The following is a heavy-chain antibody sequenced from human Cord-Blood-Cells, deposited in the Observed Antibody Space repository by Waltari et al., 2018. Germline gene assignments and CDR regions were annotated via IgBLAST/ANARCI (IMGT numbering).Heavy chain of an antibody. CDR1: GGSLSSYY. CDR3: ARSGYSSSWYDPRFDY. Sequence: QVQLQQSGPGLVKPSETLSLTCTVPGGSLSSYYWSWLRQPPGKGLEWIGYIYYSGSTNYNPSLKSRVTISVDTSKNQFSLKLSSVTAADTAVYYCARSGYSSSWYDPRFDYWGQGTLVTVSS. D-gene: IGHD6-13*01. J-gene: IGHJ4*02. CDR2: IYYSGST. V-gene: IGHV4-59*01.